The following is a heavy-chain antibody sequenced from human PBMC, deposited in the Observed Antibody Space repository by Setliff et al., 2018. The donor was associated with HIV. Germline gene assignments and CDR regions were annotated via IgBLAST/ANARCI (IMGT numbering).Heavy chain of an antibody. CDR3: ATKVYCTNGVCLDAFDT. J-gene: IGHJ3*02. Sequence: GASVKVSCKASGYTFTDYYIHWVRQAPGQGLEWMGRINPNSGGTNYAQKLQGRVTMTRDRSISTAYMELSRLISADTAAYYCATKVYCTNGVCLDAFDTWGRGTMVTVSS. D-gene: IGHD2-8*01. CDR1: GYTFTDYY. V-gene: IGHV1-2*06. CDR2: INPNSGGT.